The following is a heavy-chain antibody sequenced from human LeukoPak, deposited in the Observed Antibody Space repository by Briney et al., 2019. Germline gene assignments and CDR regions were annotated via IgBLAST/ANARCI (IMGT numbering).Heavy chain of an antibody. Sequence: GGSLRLSCAASGLTFSSYSMNWVRQAPGKGLEWVSSISSSSSYIYYADSVKGRFTISRDNAKNSLYLQMNSLRAEDTAVYYCARDPRYSSSWYTDYWGQGTLVTVSS. J-gene: IGHJ4*02. CDR2: ISSSSSYI. CDR1: GLTFSSYS. D-gene: IGHD6-13*01. V-gene: IGHV3-21*01. CDR3: ARDPRYSSSWYTDY.